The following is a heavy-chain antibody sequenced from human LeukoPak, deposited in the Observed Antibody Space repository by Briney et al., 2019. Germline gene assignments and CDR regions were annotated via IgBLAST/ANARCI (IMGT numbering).Heavy chain of an antibody. D-gene: IGHD3-9*01. V-gene: IGHV1-18*01. CDR1: GYTFTSYG. J-gene: IGHJ4*02. CDR2: ISAYNGNT. CDR3: ARDQAATNTQVRFCLD. Sequence: ASVKVSCKASGYTFTSYGISWVRQAPGQGLEWMGWISAYNGNTNFAQKLQGRVTMTTDTSTSTAYMDLRSLISDDTAMYYCARDQAATNTQVRFCLDWGQGTLVTVSS.